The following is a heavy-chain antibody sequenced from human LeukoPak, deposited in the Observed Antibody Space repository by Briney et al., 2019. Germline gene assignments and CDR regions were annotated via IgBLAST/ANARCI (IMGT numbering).Heavy chain of an antibody. CDR1: GFTFSDYY. CDR2: ISSSGSTI. V-gene: IGHV3-11*04. CDR3: AKVPRQHDNWFDP. Sequence: PGGSLRLSCAASGFTFSDYYMSWIRQAPGKGLEWVSYISSSGSTIYYADSVKGRFTISRDDAKNSLYLQMNSLRAEDTAIYYCAKVPRQHDNWFDPWGQGTLVTVSS. D-gene: IGHD3-9*01. J-gene: IGHJ5*02.